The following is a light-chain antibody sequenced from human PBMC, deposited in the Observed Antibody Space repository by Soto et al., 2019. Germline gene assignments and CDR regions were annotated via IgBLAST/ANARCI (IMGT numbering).Light chain of an antibody. J-gene: IGKJ4*01. V-gene: IGKV3-11*01. CDR1: QSVSNY. Sequence: EIVLTQSPATLSLSPGERATLSCRASQSVSNYLAWYQQKPGQAPRLLIYDASSRATGIPARFSGSGSGTDFTLTISNLEPEDFAVYYCQQHINRLSFGGGTKVEIK. CDR3: QQHINRLS. CDR2: DAS.